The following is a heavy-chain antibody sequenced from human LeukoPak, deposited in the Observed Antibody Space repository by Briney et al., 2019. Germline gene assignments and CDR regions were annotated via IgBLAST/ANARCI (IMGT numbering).Heavy chain of an antibody. Sequence: GGSLRLSCAASGFTFSSYSINWVRQAPGKGLEWVSSISSSSSHMYYADSVKGRFTISRDNAKNSLFLQMNSLRAEDTAVYYCARARDLDYYGSGELFDYWGQGTLVTVSP. CDR2: ISSSSSHM. D-gene: IGHD3-10*01. V-gene: IGHV3-21*01. J-gene: IGHJ4*02. CDR3: ARARDLDYYGSGELFDY. CDR1: GFTFSSYS.